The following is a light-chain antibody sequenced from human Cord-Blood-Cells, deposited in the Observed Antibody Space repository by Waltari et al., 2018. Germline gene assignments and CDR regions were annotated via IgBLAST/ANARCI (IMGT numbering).Light chain of an antibody. Sequence: QLVLTHSPSASASLGASVKLTCTLSSGHSSHAIAWHQQQPEKGPRYLMKLNSDGSHSKGDGIPDRFSGSSSGAERYLTISSLQSEDEADYYCQTWGTGIWVFGGGTKLTVL. CDR1: SGHSSHA. V-gene: IGLV4-69*01. CDR3: QTWGTGIWV. J-gene: IGLJ3*02. CDR2: LNSDGSH.